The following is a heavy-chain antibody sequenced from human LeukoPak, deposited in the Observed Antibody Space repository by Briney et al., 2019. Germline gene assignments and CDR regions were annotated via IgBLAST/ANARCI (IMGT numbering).Heavy chain of an antibody. Sequence: GGSLRLSCAASGFTFSSYAMTWVRQAPGKGLEWVSPISGSGGSTYFADSVKGRFTISRDNSKHTLYPQMKRLRAEDTAVYYCAKRRGLELLYYYYMDVWGKGTTVTVSS. CDR2: ISGSGGST. V-gene: IGHV3-23*01. D-gene: IGHD1-7*01. CDR1: GFTFSSYA. CDR3: AKRRGLELLYYYYMDV. J-gene: IGHJ6*03.